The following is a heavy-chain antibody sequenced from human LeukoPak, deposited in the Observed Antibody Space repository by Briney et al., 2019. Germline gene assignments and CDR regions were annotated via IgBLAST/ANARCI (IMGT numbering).Heavy chain of an antibody. CDR1: GFTFSSFW. Sequence: GGSLRLSCAASGFTFSSFWMQWVRHAPGKGLVWVSRINSVGSSTSYADSVKGRFTISRDNAKNTLYLQMNSLRAEDTAVYYCARERTSGWDAFDFWGQGTLVTVSS. J-gene: IGHJ4*02. CDR2: INSVGSST. V-gene: IGHV3-74*01. D-gene: IGHD6-19*01. CDR3: ARERTSGWDAFDF.